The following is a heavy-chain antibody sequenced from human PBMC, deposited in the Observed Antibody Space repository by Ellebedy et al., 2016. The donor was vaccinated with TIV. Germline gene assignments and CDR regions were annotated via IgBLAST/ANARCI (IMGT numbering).Heavy chain of an antibody. CDR3: ARGGTKVYFQQ. J-gene: IGHJ1*01. V-gene: IGHV4-59*01. Sequence: MPSETLSLTCTVSGGSISSYYWSWIRQPPGKGLAWIGYIYYSGSTNYNPSLKSRVTISVDTSKNQFSLKLSSVTAADTAVYYCARGGTKVYFQQWGQGTLVTVSS. D-gene: IGHD4-17*01. CDR2: IYYSGST. CDR1: GGSISSYY.